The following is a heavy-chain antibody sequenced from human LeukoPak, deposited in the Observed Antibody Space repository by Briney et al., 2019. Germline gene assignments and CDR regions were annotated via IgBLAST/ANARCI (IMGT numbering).Heavy chain of an antibody. D-gene: IGHD3-22*01. Sequence: PSETLSLTCTVSGGSISSYYWSWIRQPPGKGLEWSGYIYYSGSTNYNPSLKSRVTISVDTSKNQFSLKLSSVTAADTAVYYCAREGRYYYDSNWFDPWGQGTLVTVSS. J-gene: IGHJ5*02. CDR2: IYYSGST. V-gene: IGHV4-59*01. CDR3: AREGRYYYDSNWFDP. CDR1: GGSISSYY.